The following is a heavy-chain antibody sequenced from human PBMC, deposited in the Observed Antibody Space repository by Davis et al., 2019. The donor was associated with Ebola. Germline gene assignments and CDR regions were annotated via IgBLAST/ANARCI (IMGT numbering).Heavy chain of an antibody. D-gene: IGHD4-17*01. CDR1: GFTFSSYA. CDR3: ARDRGLRRQYYFDY. V-gene: IGHV3-30-3*01. J-gene: IGHJ4*02. Sequence: GGSLRLSCAASGFTFSSYAMHWVRQAPGKGLEWVAVISYDGSNKYYADSVTGRFTISRDNSKNTLYLQMNSLRAEDTAVYYCARDRGLRRQYYFDYWGQGTLVTVSS. CDR2: ISYDGSNK.